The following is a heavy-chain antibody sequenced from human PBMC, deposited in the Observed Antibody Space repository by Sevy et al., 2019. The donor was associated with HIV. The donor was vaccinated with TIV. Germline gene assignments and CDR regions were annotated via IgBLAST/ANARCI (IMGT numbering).Heavy chain of an antibody. CDR1: GGSIRRGDYF. D-gene: IGHD3-10*01. V-gene: IGHV4-39*01. J-gene: IGHJ6*03. Sequence: SETLSLTCSVTGGSIRRGDYFWDWIRQSPGKGLEWIGSITDSGSTYYNPSLKSRVTISVDTSKNQFSLKLGFVTAADTAVHYCARLRGGYGNGWFYYYMDVWGKGTTVTVSS. CDR3: ARLRGGYGNGWFYYYMDV. CDR2: ITDSGST.